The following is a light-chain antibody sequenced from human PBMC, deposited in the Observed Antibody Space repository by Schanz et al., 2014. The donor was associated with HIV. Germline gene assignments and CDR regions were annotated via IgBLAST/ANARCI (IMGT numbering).Light chain of an antibody. CDR1: ISDVGGYNY. V-gene: IGLV2-11*01. Sequence: QSALTQPASVSGSPGQSITISCTGTISDVGGYNYVSWYQQHPGKAPKLMIYDVTKRPSGVPDRFSGSKSGNTAFLTISGLQADDEADYFCCSFAGAYYSIRFGGGTKLTVL. J-gene: IGLJ2*01. CDR2: DVT. CDR3: CSFAGAYYSIR.